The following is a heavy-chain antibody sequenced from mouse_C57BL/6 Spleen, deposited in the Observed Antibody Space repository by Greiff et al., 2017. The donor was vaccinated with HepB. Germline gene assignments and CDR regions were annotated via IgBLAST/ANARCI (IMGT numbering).Heavy chain of an antibody. D-gene: IGHD1-1*01. CDR3: ARGAYYGPFAY. J-gene: IGHJ3*01. CDR2: INPNNGGT. V-gene: IGHV1-18*01. Sequence: VQLQQSGPELVKPGASVKIPCKASGYTFTDYNMDWVKQSHGKSLEWIGDINPNNGGTIYNQKFKGKATLTVDKSSSTAYMELRSLTSEDTAVYYCARGAYYGPFAYWGQGTLVTVSA. CDR1: GYTFTDYN.